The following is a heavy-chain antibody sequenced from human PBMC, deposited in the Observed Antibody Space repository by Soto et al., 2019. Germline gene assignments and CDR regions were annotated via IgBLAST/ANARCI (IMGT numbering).Heavy chain of an antibody. J-gene: IGHJ4*02. CDR2: IWYDGSNK. CDR3: ARDLLGRSKQWLVLGYFDY. CDR1: GFTFSSYG. D-gene: IGHD6-19*01. V-gene: IGHV3-33*01. Sequence: GGSLRLSCAASGFTFSSYGMHWVRQAPGKGLEWVAVIWYDGSNKYYADSVKGRFTISRDNSKNTLYLQMNSLRAEDTAVYYCARDLLGRSKQWLVLGYFDYWGQGTLVTVSS.